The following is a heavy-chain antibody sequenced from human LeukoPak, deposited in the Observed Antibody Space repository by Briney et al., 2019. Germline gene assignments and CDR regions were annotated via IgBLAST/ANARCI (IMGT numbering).Heavy chain of an antibody. V-gene: IGHV4-59*12. Sequence: PWETLSLTCTVSGVSISSYYWSWIRQPPGKGLEWIGYIYYSGSTNYNPSLKSRVTISVDNSKNQLYLKLNTVTAADTAVYYCARVELGCSYGYWGDAFDIWGQGTMVTVSS. CDR1: GVSISSYY. CDR3: ARVELGCSYGYWGDAFDI. D-gene: IGHD5-18*01. CDR2: IYYSGST. J-gene: IGHJ3*02.